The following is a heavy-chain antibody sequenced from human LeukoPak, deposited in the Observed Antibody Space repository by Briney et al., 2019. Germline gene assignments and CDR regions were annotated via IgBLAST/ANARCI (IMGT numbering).Heavy chain of an antibody. D-gene: IGHD6-19*01. Sequence: GGSLRLSCAASGFTFSSYAMHWVRQAPGKGLEWVSAISGSGGSTYYADSVKGRFTISRDNSKNTLYLQMNSLRAEDTAVYYCASRSGWRYFDYWGQGTLVTVSS. CDR1: GFTFSSYA. J-gene: IGHJ4*02. CDR2: ISGSGGST. V-gene: IGHV3-23*01. CDR3: ASRSGWRYFDY.